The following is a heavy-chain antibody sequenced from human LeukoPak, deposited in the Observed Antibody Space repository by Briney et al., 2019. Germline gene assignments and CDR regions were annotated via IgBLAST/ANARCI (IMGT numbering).Heavy chain of an antibody. D-gene: IGHD2-15*01. CDR1: GFTFTNYW. Sequence: GGSLRLSCAASGFTFTNYWMSWVRQAPGKGLELVANIKQDRSEKYYVDSVKGRFTISRDNAKNSLYLQMNSLRAEDTAVYYCARDLVDYYMDVWGKGTTVTVSS. J-gene: IGHJ6*03. CDR2: IKQDRSEK. CDR3: ARDLVDYYMDV. V-gene: IGHV3-7*01.